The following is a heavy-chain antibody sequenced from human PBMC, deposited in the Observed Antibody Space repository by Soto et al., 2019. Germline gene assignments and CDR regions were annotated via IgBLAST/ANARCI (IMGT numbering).Heavy chain of an antibody. J-gene: IGHJ5*02. CDR2: ISSDGSAT. CDR3: VRDRDRRWFDP. CDR1: GFIFSDFY. Sequence: QLVESGGGLVKPGGSLRLSCTASGFIFSDFYMAWIRQAPGKGLEWVSYISSDGSATYNDSVKGRFTVSRDNAKDSLYLQMDSLRVEDTAIYYCVRDRDRRWFDPWGQGTPVTVSS. V-gene: IGHV3-11*01.